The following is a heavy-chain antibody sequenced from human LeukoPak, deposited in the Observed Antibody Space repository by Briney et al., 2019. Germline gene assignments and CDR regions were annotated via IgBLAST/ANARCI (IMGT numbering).Heavy chain of an antibody. Sequence: SGGSLRLSCAASGFTFTSYAMTWVRQAPGKGLEWVSAIGGSGDSTSYADSVKGRFTISRDNSKNTLYLQMNSLRAEDTAVYFCAKVGPVTGTRAQDYWGQGTLVTVSS. J-gene: IGHJ4*02. CDR2: IGGSGDST. CDR3: AKVGPVTGTRAQDY. CDR1: GFTFTSYA. V-gene: IGHV3-23*01. D-gene: IGHD6-19*01.